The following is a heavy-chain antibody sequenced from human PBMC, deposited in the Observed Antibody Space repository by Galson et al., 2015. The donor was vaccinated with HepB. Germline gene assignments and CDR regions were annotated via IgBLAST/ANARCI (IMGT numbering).Heavy chain of an antibody. CDR1: GFTFSNHA. V-gene: IGHV3-33*06. CDR3: AKEVRYSSNWFEGFYYDGMDG. Sequence: SLRLSCAASGFTFSNHAMHWVRQAPGKGLEWVAVIWFDGRNEFYADSVKGRFTISRDNSQNTLFLQMNSLRGEDTAVYYCAKEVRYSSNWFEGFYYDGMDGWGQGTPVTVSS. D-gene: IGHD6-13*01. J-gene: IGHJ6*02. CDR2: IWFDGRNE.